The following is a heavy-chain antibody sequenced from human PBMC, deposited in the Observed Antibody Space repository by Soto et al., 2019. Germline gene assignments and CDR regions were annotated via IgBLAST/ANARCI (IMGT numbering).Heavy chain of an antibody. D-gene: IGHD6-13*01. CDR3: ARGSAAAGPYYFDY. CDR2: INSDGSST. CDR1: GFTFSSYW. Sequence: PVGSLRFSCAVSGFTFSSYWMHWVRQAPGKGLVWVSRINSDGSSTSYADSVKGRFTISRDNAKNTLYLQMNSLRAEDTAVYYCARGSAAAGPYYFDYWGQGTLVTGSS. J-gene: IGHJ4*02. V-gene: IGHV3-74*01.